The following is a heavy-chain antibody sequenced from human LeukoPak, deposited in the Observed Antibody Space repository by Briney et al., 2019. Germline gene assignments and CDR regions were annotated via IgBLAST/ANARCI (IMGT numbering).Heavy chain of an antibody. CDR2: IYYSGST. CDR3: ARGGRGAKPGNWFDP. D-gene: IGHD1-26*01. V-gene: IGHV4-39*01. CDR1: GGSISSSSYY. Sequence: PSETLSLTCTVSGGSISSSSYYWGWIRQPPGKGLEWIGSIYYSGSTYYNPSLKRRVTISVDTSKNQFSLKMSSVTAADTAVYYGARGGRGAKPGNWFDPWGQGILVTVSS. J-gene: IGHJ5*02.